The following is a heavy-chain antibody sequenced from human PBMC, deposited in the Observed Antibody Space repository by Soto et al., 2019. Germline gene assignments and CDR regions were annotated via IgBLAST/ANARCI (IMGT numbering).Heavy chain of an antibody. CDR3: ARDAYYYGSGSYRGYYYGMDV. CDR2: IYYSGST. Sequence: SETLSLTCTVSGGSISSYYWSWIRQPPGKGLEWIGYIYYSGSTNYNPSLKSRVTISVDTSKNQFSLKLSSVTAADTAVYYCARDAYYYGSGSYRGYYYGMDVWGQGTTVT. V-gene: IGHV4-59*01. J-gene: IGHJ6*02. CDR1: GGSISSYY. D-gene: IGHD3-10*01.